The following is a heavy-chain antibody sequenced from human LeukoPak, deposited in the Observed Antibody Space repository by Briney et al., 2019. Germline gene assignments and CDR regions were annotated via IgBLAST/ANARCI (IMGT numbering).Heavy chain of an antibody. V-gene: IGHV1-46*01. CDR2: INPSGGSK. CDR3: ARNLAPMTLDY. Sequence: GASVKVSCKASGYTFTSYYMHWVGQAPGQGLEWMGIINPSGGSKSYAQKFHGRVTMTRNTSTSTVYMELSSLRSEDTAVYYCARNLAPMTLDYWGQGTLVTVSS. D-gene: IGHD3-22*01. CDR1: GYTFTSYY. J-gene: IGHJ4*02.